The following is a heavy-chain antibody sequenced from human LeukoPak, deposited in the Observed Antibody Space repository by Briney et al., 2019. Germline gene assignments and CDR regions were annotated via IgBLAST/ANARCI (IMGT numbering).Heavy chain of an antibody. Sequence: GGSLRLSCAASGFTLSSFAMNWVRQAPGKGLEWVAVISYDGSNKYYADSVKGRFTISRDNSKNTLYLQMNSLRAEDTAVYYCAKDSEYYDSSGWWYFDYWGQGTLVTVSS. D-gene: IGHD3-22*01. J-gene: IGHJ4*02. CDR2: ISYDGSNK. CDR1: GFTLSSFA. CDR3: AKDSEYYDSSGWWYFDY. V-gene: IGHV3-30*18.